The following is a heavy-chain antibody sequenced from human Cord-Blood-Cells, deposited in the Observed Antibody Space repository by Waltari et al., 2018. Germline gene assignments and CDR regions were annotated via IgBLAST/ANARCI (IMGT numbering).Heavy chain of an antibody. D-gene: IGHD2-21*01. Sequence: EVQLVESGGGLIQPGGSLRLSCAASGFTVSSNYMSWVRQAPGKGLEWVSVICSGGGAYCADSVKGQFTISRDNSKNTLYLQMNSRRAEDTAVYYCARDGLLAYCGGDCYGRDVWGQGTTVTVSS. CDR2: ICSGGGA. J-gene: IGHJ6*02. CDR1: GFTVSSNY. V-gene: IGHV3-53*01. CDR3: ARDGLLAYCGGDCYGRDV.